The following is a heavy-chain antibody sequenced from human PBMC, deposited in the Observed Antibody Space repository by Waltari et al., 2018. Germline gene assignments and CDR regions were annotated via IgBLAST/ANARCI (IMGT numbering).Heavy chain of an antibody. D-gene: IGHD6-19*01. Sequence: QVQLQQWGAGLLTPSETLSLTCAVYGGSFSGSSWSWNRNHPGNGREWIGEINPSAITNYNPSLKSRVTISVDTSKNQFSLKLSSVTAADTAVYYCARGCIAVAGTTLYRRDWYFDLWGRGTLVTVSS. CDR3: ARGCIAVAGTTLYRRDWYFDL. V-gene: IGHV4-34*01. J-gene: IGHJ2*01. CDR2: INPSAIT. CDR1: GGSFSGSS.